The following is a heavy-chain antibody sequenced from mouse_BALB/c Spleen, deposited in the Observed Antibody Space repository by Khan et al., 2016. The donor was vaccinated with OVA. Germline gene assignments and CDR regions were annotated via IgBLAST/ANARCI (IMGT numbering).Heavy chain of an antibody. CDR2: ISSGGDYT. Sequence: EVELVESGGGLVKPGGPLKLSCTTSGFTFSSYAMSWVRQTPEKRLEWVATISSGGDYTYYPDSVNGRFTISRDNAKSTLYLQMSSLRSEDTAMYYCARHNYGPFAYWGQGTLVTVSA. D-gene: IGHD1-1*01. CDR1: GFTFSSYA. CDR3: ARHNYGPFAY. J-gene: IGHJ3*01. V-gene: IGHV5-9-3*01.